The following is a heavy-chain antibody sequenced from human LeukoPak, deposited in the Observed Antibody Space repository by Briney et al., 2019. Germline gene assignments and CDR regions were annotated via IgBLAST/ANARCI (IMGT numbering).Heavy chain of an antibody. J-gene: IGHJ4*02. V-gene: IGHV4-34*08. CDR2: INHSTNN. CDR1: GGTFSGYY. CDR3: AGHVATAMYDTYY. Sequence: PEALSDTCAVYGGTFSGYYWSWIRQPPGKGLEGIGQINHSTNNNYTPYLKIRITRSVDTTTHQFYLKLSSVAAADTAVYSSAGHVATAMYDTYYWGQGTLVTASS. D-gene: IGHD5-18*01.